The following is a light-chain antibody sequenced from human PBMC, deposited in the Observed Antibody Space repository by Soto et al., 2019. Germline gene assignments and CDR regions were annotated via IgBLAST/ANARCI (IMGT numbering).Light chain of an antibody. CDR3: LQDYNYPIT. V-gene: IGKV1-5*01. Sequence: DIQMTQSPSTLSASVGDRVTITFLASQSISSWLAWYQQKPGKAPKLLIYAASTLQSGVPSRFSGSGSGTDFTLTISCLQSEDFATYYCLQDYNYPITFGQGNDWR. CDR1: QSISSW. J-gene: IGKJ5*01. CDR2: AAS.